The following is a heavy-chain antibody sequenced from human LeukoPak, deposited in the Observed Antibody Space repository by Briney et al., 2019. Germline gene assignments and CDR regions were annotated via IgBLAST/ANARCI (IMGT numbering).Heavy chain of an antibody. J-gene: IGHJ5*02. CDR2: IIPIFGTA. CDR3: ARASYYYDSSGYLNWFDP. Sequence: SVKVSCKASGGTFSSYAISWVRQAPGQGLELMGRIIPIFGTANYAQKFQGRVTSTTDESTSTAYMELSSLRSEDTAVYYCARASYYYDSSGYLNWFDPWGQGTLVTVSS. CDR1: GGTFSSYA. D-gene: IGHD3-22*01. V-gene: IGHV1-69*05.